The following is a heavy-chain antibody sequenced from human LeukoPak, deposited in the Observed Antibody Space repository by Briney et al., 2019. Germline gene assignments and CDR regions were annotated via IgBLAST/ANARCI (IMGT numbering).Heavy chain of an antibody. Sequence: ASVKVSCKASGYTFTGYYMHWVRQAPGQGLEWMGWINPNSGGTNYAQKFQGRVTMTRDTSISTAYMELSRLRSDDTAVYYCARGGYYYDSSGSPPPYYYYYYMDVWGKGTTVTVSS. V-gene: IGHV1-2*02. CDR2: INPNSGGT. CDR1: GYTFTGYY. CDR3: ARGGYYYDSSGSPPPYYYYYYMDV. D-gene: IGHD3-22*01. J-gene: IGHJ6*03.